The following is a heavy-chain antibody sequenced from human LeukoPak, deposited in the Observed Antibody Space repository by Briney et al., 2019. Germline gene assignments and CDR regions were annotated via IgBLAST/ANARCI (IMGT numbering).Heavy chain of an antibody. J-gene: IGHJ4*02. V-gene: IGHV3-30*03. D-gene: IGHD3-22*01. CDR3: ARDRGYYDSSGYYPDY. CDR2: ISYDGSNK. CDR1: GFTFSSYG. Sequence: SGGSLRLSCAASGFTFSSYGMHWVRQAPGKGLEWVAVISYDGSNKDYADSVKGRFTISRDNTKNTLFLQMNSLRAEDTAVYYCARDRGYYDSSGYYPDYWGQGTLVTVSS.